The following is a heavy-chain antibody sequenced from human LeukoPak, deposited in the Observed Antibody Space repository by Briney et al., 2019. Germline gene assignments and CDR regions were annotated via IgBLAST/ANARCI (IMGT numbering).Heavy chain of an antibody. CDR2: IKRDGSDK. J-gene: IGHJ4*02. V-gene: IGHV3-7*03. CDR3: ARDILIQYGSGSYWGFDY. CDR1: GFTFSNYW. D-gene: IGHD3-10*01. Sequence: HPGGSLRLSCAASGFTFSNYWTSWVRQAPGKGPEWVGDIKRDGSDKYYVGSVKGRFTISRDNDKNTLYLQMNSLRAEDTAVYYCARDILIQYGSGSYWGFDYWGQGILVTVSS.